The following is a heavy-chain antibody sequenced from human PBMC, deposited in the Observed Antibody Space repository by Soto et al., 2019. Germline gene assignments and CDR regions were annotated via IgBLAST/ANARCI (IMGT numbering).Heavy chain of an antibody. CDR3: ARKNGGYSSGWFHGMDV. D-gene: IGHD6-19*01. V-gene: IGHV4-61*01. Sequence: SETLSLTCTVSGGSLSSGNYYWSWIRKPPGKELEYIGYTYYTGSTNYNPSLKSRVTVSVDTSKNQFSLKLSSVTAADTAVYYCARKNGGYSSGWFHGMDVWGQGTTVTVSS. J-gene: IGHJ6*02. CDR1: GGSLSSGNYY. CDR2: TYYTGST.